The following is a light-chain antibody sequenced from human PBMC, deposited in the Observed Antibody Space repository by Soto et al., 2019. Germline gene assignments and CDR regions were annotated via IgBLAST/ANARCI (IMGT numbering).Light chain of an antibody. CDR1: QSVSNNY. CDR3: QQYGNSPAWT. J-gene: IGKJ1*01. CDR2: GTS. V-gene: IGKV3-20*01. Sequence: EIVLTQSPGTLSLSPGERATLSCRASQSVSNNYLAWYQQKPGQAPRLLIYGTSIRATGIPDRFSGSGSGTDFTLTISTLEPEDFAVYYCQQYGNSPAWTFGQGTKVDIK.